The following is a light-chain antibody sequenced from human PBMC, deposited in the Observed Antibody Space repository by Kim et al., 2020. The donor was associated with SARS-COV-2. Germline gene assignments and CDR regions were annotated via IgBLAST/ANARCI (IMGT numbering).Light chain of an antibody. CDR1: QSYSISN. V-gene: IGKV3-20*01. CDR3: QQYGSSPRT. Sequence: SAGERATLSSSGSQSYSISNLAGYQQKPGQAPRQLIYGASCRATGIPDRFSGSRSWTDFSLTISRREPEDYAVNYCQQYGSSPRTFGQGTKVDIK. CDR2: GAS. J-gene: IGKJ1*01.